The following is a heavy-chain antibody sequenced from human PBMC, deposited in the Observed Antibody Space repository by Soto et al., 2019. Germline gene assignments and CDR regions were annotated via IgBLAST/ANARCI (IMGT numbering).Heavy chain of an antibody. CDR3: VLRQVGYYYYYGMDV. D-gene: IGHD3-10*01. CDR1: GGSFSGYY. J-gene: IGHJ6*02. Sequence: QVQLQQWGAGLLKPSETLSLTCAVYGGSFSGYYWSWIRQPPGEGLEWIGDINHSGSTNYNPSLKSRVTISVDTSKNQFSLKLSSVTAADTAVYYCVLRQVGYYYYYGMDVWGQGTTVTVSS. V-gene: IGHV4-34*01. CDR2: INHSGST.